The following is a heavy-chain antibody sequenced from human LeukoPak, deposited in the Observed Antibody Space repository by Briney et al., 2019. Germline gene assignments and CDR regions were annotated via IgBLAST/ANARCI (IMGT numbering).Heavy chain of an antibody. D-gene: IGHD3-3*01. CDR1: GYTFTSYY. CDR3: ARDKSITLYDFWSGHYRTWFDP. CDR2: INPSDGIT. J-gene: IGHJ5*02. V-gene: IGHV1-46*01. Sequence: ASVKVSFKASGYTFTSYYVHWVRQAPGQGLEWMGVINPSDGITSYAQKFQGRITMTRDTSTSTVYMELSSLRSEDTAVYYCARDKSITLYDFWSGHYRTWFDPWGQGSLVTVSS.